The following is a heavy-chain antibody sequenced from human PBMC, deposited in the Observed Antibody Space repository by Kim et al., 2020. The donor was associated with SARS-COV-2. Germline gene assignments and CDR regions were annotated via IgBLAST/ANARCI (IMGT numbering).Heavy chain of an antibody. D-gene: IGHD6-6*01. CDR3: ARGRIAARPFYYYGMDV. CDR2: INHSGST. V-gene: IGHV4-34*01. CDR1: GGSFSGYY. J-gene: IGHJ6*01. Sequence: SETLSLTCAVYGGSFSGYYWSWIRQPPGKGLEWIGEINHSGSTNYNPSLKSRVTISVDTSKNQFSLKLSSVTAADTAVYYCARGRIAARPFYYYGMDVWG.